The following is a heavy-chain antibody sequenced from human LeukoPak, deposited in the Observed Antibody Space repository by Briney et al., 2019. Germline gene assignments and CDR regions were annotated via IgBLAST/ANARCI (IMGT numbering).Heavy chain of an antibody. J-gene: IGHJ5*02. CDR1: GFTFNSYG. V-gene: IGHV3-23*01. Sequence: GGSLRLSCAASGFTFNSYGMTWVRQAPGKGLEWVSSISGSGGSTYCADSVKGRFTISRDNSENTVYLQMNSLRAEDTAVYYCAKGMSWFDPWGQGTLVTVSS. CDR3: AKGMSWFDP. CDR2: ISGSGGST.